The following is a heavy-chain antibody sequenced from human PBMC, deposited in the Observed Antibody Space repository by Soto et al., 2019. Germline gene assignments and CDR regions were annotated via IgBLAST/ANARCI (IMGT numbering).Heavy chain of an antibody. CDR3: ARGPVVVPAAIYNWFDP. Sequence: SVKVSCKVSGGTFSSYAISWVRQAPGQGLEWMGGIIPIFGTANYAQKFQGRVTITADESTSTAYMELSSLRSEDTAVYYCARGPVVVPAAIYNWFDPWGKGTLVTVSS. CDR2: IIPIFGTA. V-gene: IGHV1-69*01. J-gene: IGHJ5*02. CDR1: GGTFSSYA. D-gene: IGHD2-2*02.